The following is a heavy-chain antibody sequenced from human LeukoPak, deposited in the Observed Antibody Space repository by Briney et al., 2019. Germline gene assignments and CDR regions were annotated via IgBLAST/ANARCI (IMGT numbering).Heavy chain of an antibody. V-gene: IGHV3-7*01. D-gene: IGHD3-10*01. Sequence: GGSLRLSCAASGYTFSSYWMSWVRQAPGKGLEWVANIKQDGSEKYYVDSVKGRFTISRDNAKNSLYLQMNSLRAEDTAVYYCARDEYYYGSGTLNWGQGTLVTVSS. CDR1: GYTFSSYW. CDR2: IKQDGSEK. CDR3: ARDEYYYGSGTLN. J-gene: IGHJ4*02.